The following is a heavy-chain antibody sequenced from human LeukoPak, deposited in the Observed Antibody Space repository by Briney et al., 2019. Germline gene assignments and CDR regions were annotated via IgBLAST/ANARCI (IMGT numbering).Heavy chain of an antibody. CDR2: IIPILGIA. D-gene: IGHD1-26*01. Sequence: ASVKVSCKASGGTFSSYAISWVRQAPGQGLEWMGRIIPILGIANYAQKFQGRVTITADKSTSTAYMELSSLRSEDTAVYYCARKMNIVGAQGWGYGLDVWGHGTTVTVSS. J-gene: IGHJ6*02. CDR1: GGTFSSYA. CDR3: ARKMNIVGAQGWGYGLDV. V-gene: IGHV1-69*04.